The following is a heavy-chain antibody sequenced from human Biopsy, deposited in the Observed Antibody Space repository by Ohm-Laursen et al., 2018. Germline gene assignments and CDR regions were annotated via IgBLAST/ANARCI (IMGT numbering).Heavy chain of an antibody. Sequence: GTLSLTCSVSGGSMTGYEWGWIRLAPGKGLEWIGYIYYSGGTKYNPSLASRVTFSVDMSKSQFSLKLYSVTAADTAVYYCARVEAGTYDALDIWGQGTLVAVSA. CDR3: ARVEAGTYDALDI. CDR2: IYYSGGT. D-gene: IGHD1-26*01. V-gene: IGHV4-59*01. J-gene: IGHJ3*02. CDR1: GGSMTGYE.